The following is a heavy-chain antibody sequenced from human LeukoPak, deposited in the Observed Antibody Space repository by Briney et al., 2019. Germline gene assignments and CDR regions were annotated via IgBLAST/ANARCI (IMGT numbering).Heavy chain of an antibody. CDR2: IKHDGSEK. J-gene: IGHJ1*01. CDR1: GFIFTNYF. CDR3: VREREGSNSEH. D-gene: IGHD1-26*01. V-gene: IGHV3-7*03. Sequence: GGSLRLSCAASGFIFTNYFMSWVRQAPGKGLEWVASIKHDGSEKYYVDSVRGRFTISRDGSKNTLYLQLNSLRTEDTAIYYCVREREGSNSEHWGQGTLVTVSS.